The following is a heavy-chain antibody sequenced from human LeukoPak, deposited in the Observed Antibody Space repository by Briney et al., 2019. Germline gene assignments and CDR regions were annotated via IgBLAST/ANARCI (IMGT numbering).Heavy chain of an antibody. D-gene: IGHD3-22*01. Sequence: GGSLRLSCAASGFTFTSYWMSWVRQAPGKGLEWVASIKQDGSEKYYVASVGGRCTISRDNANTSLYLQMNSLRAEDTAVYYCARTSGTHYYGTSGYFPDHWGQGTLVTVSS. CDR3: ARTSGTHYYGTSGYFPDH. CDR2: IKQDGSEK. V-gene: IGHV3-7*04. CDR1: GFTFTSYW. J-gene: IGHJ4*02.